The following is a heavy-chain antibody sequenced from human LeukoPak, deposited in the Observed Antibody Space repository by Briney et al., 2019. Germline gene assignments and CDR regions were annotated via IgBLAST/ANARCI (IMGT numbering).Heavy chain of an antibody. Sequence: ASVKVSCKASGYTFTSYGISWVRQAPGRGLEWMGWISAYNGNTNYAQKLQGRVTMTTDTSTSTAYMELRSLRSDDTAVYYCARVPYGDYPFDYWGQGTLVTVSS. CDR3: ARVPYGDYPFDY. D-gene: IGHD4-17*01. CDR2: ISAYNGNT. J-gene: IGHJ4*02. CDR1: GYTFTSYG. V-gene: IGHV1-18*01.